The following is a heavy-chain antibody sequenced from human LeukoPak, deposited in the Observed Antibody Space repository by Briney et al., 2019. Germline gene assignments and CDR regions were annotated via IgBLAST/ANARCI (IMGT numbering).Heavy chain of an antibody. J-gene: IGHJ4*02. CDR2: ISSSSSYI. CDR3: ARRSRGYSGYALGY. D-gene: IGHD5-12*01. Sequence: GGSLRLSCAASGFTFSSYSMNWVRQAPGKGLEWVSSISSSSSYIYYADSVKGRFTISRDNAKNSLYLQMNSLRAEDTAVYYCARRSRGYSGYALGYWGQGTLVTVSS. V-gene: IGHV3-21*01. CDR1: GFTFSSYS.